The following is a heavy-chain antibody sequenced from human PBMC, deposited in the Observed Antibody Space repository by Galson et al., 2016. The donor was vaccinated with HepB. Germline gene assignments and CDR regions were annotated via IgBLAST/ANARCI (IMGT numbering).Heavy chain of an antibody. J-gene: IGHJ4*02. CDR1: GYTFSTHG. CDR3: ERGVYRAES. D-gene: IGHD5/OR15-5a*01. CDR2: ISANSGNI. V-gene: IGHV1-18*01. Sequence: SVKVSCKASGYTFSTHGITWVRQAPGQGLEWMGWISANSGNIRTSQKLQGRITLTKDIPTSTAHMELRSLTSDDTGVYYCERGVYRAESWGQGTLVIVSS.